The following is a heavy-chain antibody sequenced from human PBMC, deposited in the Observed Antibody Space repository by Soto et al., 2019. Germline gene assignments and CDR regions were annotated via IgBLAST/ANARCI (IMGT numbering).Heavy chain of an antibody. CDR1: GFTFNTYG. Sequence: GGSLGLSCAASGFTFNTYGMHWVRQAPGKGLEWVAVIWYDGGIKYYSDSTRGRFIVSRDNSRNTLYLQMNSLRVEDTAVYYCARIDCTGGNCRPYAYYDLDVWGQGTTVTVSS. D-gene: IGHD2-15*01. CDR3: ARIDCTGGNCRPYAYYDLDV. V-gene: IGHV3-33*01. J-gene: IGHJ6*02. CDR2: IWYDGGIK.